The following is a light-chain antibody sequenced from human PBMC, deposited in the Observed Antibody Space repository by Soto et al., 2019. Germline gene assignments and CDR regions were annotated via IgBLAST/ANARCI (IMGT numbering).Light chain of an antibody. J-gene: IGKJ5*01. Sequence: DIQMTQSPSSLSASVGDRVTITCRASQSISSYLNWYQQKPGKAPKLLIYAASSLQSGVPSRFSVSGSGTDFTLTISSLQAEDLASHYCQPSYSTLPITYGHGKRLAIK. CDR3: QPSYSTLPIT. CDR1: QSISSY. CDR2: AAS. V-gene: IGKV1-39*01.